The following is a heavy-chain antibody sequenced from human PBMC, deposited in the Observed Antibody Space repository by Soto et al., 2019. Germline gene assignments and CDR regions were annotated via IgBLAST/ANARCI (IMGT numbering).Heavy chain of an antibody. Sequence: QVQLVQSGAEVKKPGSSVKVSCKASGGTFSSYAISWVRQAPGQGLEWLGGIIPISDTTNYAQKFQGRVTITADESTSTAYMERSSLRSEDTAVYYCARSQGSSTSLEIYYYYYSGMDVWGQGTTVTVSS. V-gene: IGHV1-69*01. CDR3: ARSQGSSTSLEIYYYYYSGMDV. CDR1: GGTFSSYA. D-gene: IGHD2-2*01. CDR2: IIPISDTT. J-gene: IGHJ6*02.